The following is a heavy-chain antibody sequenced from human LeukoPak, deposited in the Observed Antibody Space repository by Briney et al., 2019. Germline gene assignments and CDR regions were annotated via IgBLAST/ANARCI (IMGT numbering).Heavy chain of an antibody. D-gene: IGHD3-3*01. CDR1: GGSISSGGYY. J-gene: IGHJ3*02. V-gene: IGHV4-31*03. Sequence: PSQTLSLTCTVSGGSISSGGYYWSWIRQHPGKGLEWIGYIYYSGSTYYNPSLKSRVTISVDTSKNQFSLKLSSVTAADTAVYYCARQNTYYDFWSGYYMDAFDIWGQGTMVTISS. CDR2: IYYSGST. CDR3: ARQNTYYDFWSGYYMDAFDI.